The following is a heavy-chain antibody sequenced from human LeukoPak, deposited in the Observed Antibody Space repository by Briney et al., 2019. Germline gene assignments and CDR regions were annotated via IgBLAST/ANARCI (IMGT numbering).Heavy chain of an antibody. D-gene: IGHD3-22*01. CDR1: GFTFSSYA. J-gene: IGHJ4*02. CDR2: ISYDGSDK. V-gene: IGHV3-30*04. Sequence: GGSLRLSCAASGFTFSSYAMHWVRQAPGKGLEWVAVISYDGSDKYYADSVKGRFTISRDNSKHTLYLQMNSLRAEDAALYFCARGEVDDSSGYYYVDKPFDYWGQGTLVTVSS. CDR3: ARGEVDDSSGYYYVDKPFDY.